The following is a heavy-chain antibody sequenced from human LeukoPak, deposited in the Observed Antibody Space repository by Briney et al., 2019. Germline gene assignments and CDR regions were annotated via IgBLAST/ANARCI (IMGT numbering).Heavy chain of an antibody. D-gene: IGHD3-22*01. CDR1: GCTFSSYA. CDR3: ARGVNGYYYYYYYYMDV. V-gene: IGHV1-8*02. CDR2: MNPNSGNT. Sequence: ASVKVSCKASGCTFSSYAINWVRQATGQGLEWMGWMNPNSGNTGYAQKFQGRVTMTRNTSISTAYMELSSLRSEDTAVYYCARGVNGYYYYYYYYMDVWGKGTTVTISS. J-gene: IGHJ6*03.